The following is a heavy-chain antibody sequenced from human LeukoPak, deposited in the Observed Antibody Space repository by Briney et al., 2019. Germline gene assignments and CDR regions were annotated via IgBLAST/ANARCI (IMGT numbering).Heavy chain of an antibody. V-gene: IGHV3-23*01. Sequence: GESLRLSCAASGFTFSNFALSWFRQAPGKGLEWVSAISGSGDSTYYADSEKGRFTISRDNSKTTLCLQMNSLRAEDTAVYYFGPGSGMGYPTIHWFHPWGQGTLVTVSS. D-gene: IGHD1-26*01. CDR1: GFTFSNFA. J-gene: IGHJ5*02. CDR2: ISGSGDST. CDR3: GPGSGMGYPTIHWFHP.